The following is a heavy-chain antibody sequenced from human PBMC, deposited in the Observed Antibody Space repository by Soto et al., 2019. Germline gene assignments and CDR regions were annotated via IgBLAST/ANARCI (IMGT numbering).Heavy chain of an antibody. CDR2: INHSGST. Sequence: PSETLSLTCAVYGGSFSGYYWSWIRQPPGKGLEWIGEINHSGSTNYNPSLKSRVTISVDTSKNQFSLKLSSVTAADTAVYYCARFRRAHYYDSRNNWFDPWGQGTLVTVSS. CDR1: GGSFSGYY. D-gene: IGHD3-22*01. J-gene: IGHJ5*02. V-gene: IGHV4-34*01. CDR3: ARFRRAHYYDSRNNWFDP.